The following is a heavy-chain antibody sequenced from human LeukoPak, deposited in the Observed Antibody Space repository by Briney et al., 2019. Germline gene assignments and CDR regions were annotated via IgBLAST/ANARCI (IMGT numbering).Heavy chain of an antibody. CDR3: ATALYGGNSVFI. Sequence: GGSLRLSCAASGFTVSSLYMSWVRQAPGMGLEWISVIYSGGNTYYAGSVKGRFTTSRDNSKNTLYLQMNSLRAEDTATYYCATALYGGNSVFIWGQGTMVTVSS. J-gene: IGHJ3*02. CDR1: GFTVSSLY. V-gene: IGHV3-53*01. D-gene: IGHD4-23*01. CDR2: IYSGGNT.